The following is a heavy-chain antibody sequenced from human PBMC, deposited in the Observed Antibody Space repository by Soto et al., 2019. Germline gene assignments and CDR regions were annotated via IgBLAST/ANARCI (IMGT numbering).Heavy chain of an antibody. V-gene: IGHV1-2*04. CDR2: INPNSGGT. CDR3: GRGSTVTTFYIDY. CDR1: GYTFTGYD. J-gene: IGHJ4*02. Sequence: ASVKVSCKAAGYTFTGYDMHWVRQAPGQGLEWMGWINPNSGGTNYAQKFQGWVTMTRDTSIRTAYMELSRLRSDDTAVYYCGRGSTVTTFYIDYWGQGTLVTVSS. D-gene: IGHD4-17*01.